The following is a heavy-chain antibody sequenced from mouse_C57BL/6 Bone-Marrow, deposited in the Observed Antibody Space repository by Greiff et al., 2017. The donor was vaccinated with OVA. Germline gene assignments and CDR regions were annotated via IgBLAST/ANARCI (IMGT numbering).Heavy chain of an antibody. V-gene: IGHV1-54*01. J-gene: IGHJ3*01. Sequence: QVQLQQSGAELVRPGTSVKVSCKASGYAFTNYLIEWVKQRPGQGLEWIGVIKPGSGGTNDNEKFKGKATMTADKSSSTAYIQLRSLTSADSAVYFCARSYYYGNRFAYWCQGTRVTVSA. CDR3: ARSYYYGNRFAY. CDR2: IKPGSGGT. D-gene: IGHD1-1*01. CDR1: GYAFTNYL.